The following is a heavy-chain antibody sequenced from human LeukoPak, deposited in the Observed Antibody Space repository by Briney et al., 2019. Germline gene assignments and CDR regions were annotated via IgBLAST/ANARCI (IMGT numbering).Heavy chain of an antibody. CDR2: IKQDGSEK. CDR1: GFTFSSYC. D-gene: IGHD6-6*01. CDR3: ARFLEYSSSGADY. Sequence: GGSLRLSCAASGFTFSSYCMSWVRQAPGKGLEWVANIKQDGSEKYYVDSVKGRFTISRDNAKNSLYLQINSLKAEDTAVFYCARFLEYSSSGADYWGQGTLVTVSS. V-gene: IGHV3-7*01. J-gene: IGHJ4*02.